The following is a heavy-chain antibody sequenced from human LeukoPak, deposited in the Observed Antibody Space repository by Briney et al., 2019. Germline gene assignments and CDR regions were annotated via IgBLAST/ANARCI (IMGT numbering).Heavy chain of an antibody. CDR3: ARERSGDLFYYYYYMDV. Sequence: GGSLRLSCAASGFTFSSYGMHWVRQAPGKGLEWVAFIRYDGSNKYYADSVKGRFTISRDNAKNSLYLQMNSLRAEDTAVYYCARERSGDLFYYYYYMDVWGKGTTVTISS. CDR1: GFTFSSYG. V-gene: IGHV3-30*02. D-gene: IGHD4-17*01. J-gene: IGHJ6*03. CDR2: IRYDGSNK.